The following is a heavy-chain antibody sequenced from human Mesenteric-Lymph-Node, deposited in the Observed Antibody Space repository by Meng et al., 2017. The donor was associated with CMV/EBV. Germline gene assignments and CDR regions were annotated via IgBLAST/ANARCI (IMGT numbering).Heavy chain of an antibody. CDR1: GYTFPGYF. Sequence: VEVSFKASGYTFPGYFKDWVRPAPGQGLEWMGRINPNSCGTDYAQKFQGRVTMTRDTSISTAYMELSRLRSDDTAVYYCATIRGVDYWGQGTLVTVSS. J-gene: IGHJ4*02. D-gene: IGHD3-10*01. CDR3: ATIRGVDY. CDR2: INPNSCGT. V-gene: IGHV1-2*06.